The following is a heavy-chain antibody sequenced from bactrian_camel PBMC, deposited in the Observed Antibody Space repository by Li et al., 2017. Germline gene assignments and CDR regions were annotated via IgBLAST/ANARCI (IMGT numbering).Heavy chain of an antibody. CDR3: VAGQAEGRWCPVEATTSEFGS. CDR1: GYMPSTTC. CDR2: IYTGDGSA. V-gene: IGHV3S40*01. Sequence: VQLVESGGGSVQAGSSLTLSCVASGYMPSTTCMGWFRQTPGKEPEGVATIYTGDGSASYGDSVKGRFTISQDYAKKTVYLLMNSLKPEDTAMYTCVAGQAEGRWCPVEATTSEFGSRGQGTQVTVS. J-gene: IGHJ6*01. D-gene: IGHD6*01.